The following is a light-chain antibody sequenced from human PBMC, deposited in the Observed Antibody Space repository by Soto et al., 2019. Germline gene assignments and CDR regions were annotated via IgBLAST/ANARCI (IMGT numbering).Light chain of an antibody. CDR3: HTRTTLPKIR. V-gene: IGKV3-11*01. Sequence: DTVLKMSAATLSLSTGERATLSCRASQSVRTYLAWYQQKRGQAPRLLMYDASNRASDVPARFSGRGSGTDFTLTISSLEHEDLAVYYCHTRTTLPKIRFGHGRSLEN. CDR1: QSVRTY. J-gene: IGKJ5*01. CDR2: DAS.